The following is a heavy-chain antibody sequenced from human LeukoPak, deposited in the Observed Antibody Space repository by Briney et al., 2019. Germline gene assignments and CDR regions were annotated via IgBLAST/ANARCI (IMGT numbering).Heavy chain of an antibody. V-gene: IGHV4-4*07. J-gene: IGHJ3*02. CDR3: ARDSERFYPYRLNAFDI. CDR2: IYTSGST. D-gene: IGHD5-18*01. CDR1: GGSISSYY. Sequence: LETLSLTCTVSGGSISSYYWSWIRQPAGKGLEWIGRIYTSGSTNYNPSLKSRVTMSVDTSKNQFSLKLSSVTAADTAVYYCARDSERFYPYRLNAFDIWGQGTMVTVSS.